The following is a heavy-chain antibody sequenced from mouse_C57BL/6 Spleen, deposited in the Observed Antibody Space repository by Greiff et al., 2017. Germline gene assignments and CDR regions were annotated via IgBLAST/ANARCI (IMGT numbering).Heavy chain of an antibody. J-gene: IGHJ4*01. V-gene: IGHV1-55*01. Sequence: VQLQQPGAELVKPGASVKMSCKASGYTFTGYWITWVKQRPGQGLEWIGDIYPGSGSTTYNEKFKSKATLTVDTSSSTAYMQLSSLTSESSAVYYCASGWLLPYYYARDYWGQGTSVTVSS. CDR1: GYTFTGYW. CDR3: ASGWLLPYYYARDY. CDR2: IYPGSGST. D-gene: IGHD2-3*01.